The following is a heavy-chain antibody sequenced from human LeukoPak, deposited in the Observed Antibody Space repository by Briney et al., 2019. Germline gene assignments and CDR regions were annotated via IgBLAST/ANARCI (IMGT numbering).Heavy chain of an antibody. CDR2: IYYSGST. CDR3: AYNWNYGSYYYYMDV. J-gene: IGHJ6*03. D-gene: IGHD1-7*01. V-gene: IGHV4-39*02. CDR1: GGSISSNSYY. Sequence: PSETLSLTCTVSGGSISSNSYYWGWIRRPPGKGLEWIGSIYYSGSTYYNPSLKSRVTISVNTSKNHFSLKLSSVTAADAAVYYCAYNWNYGSYYYYMDVWGKGTTVTVSS.